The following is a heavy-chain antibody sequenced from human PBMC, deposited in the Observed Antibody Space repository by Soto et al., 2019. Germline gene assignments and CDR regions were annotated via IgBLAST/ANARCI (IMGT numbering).Heavy chain of an antibody. V-gene: IGHV1-69*12. CDR2: IIPIFGTA. Sequence: QVQLVQSGAEVKKPGSSVKVSCKASGGTFSSYAISWVRQAPGQGLEWMGGIIPIFGTANYAQKFQGRVTITADESTRTDYRELSRLRSADTAVYYGARVGLGGLAVAGFDYWGQGTLVTVSS. J-gene: IGHJ4*02. CDR3: ARVGLGGLAVAGFDY. CDR1: GGTFSSYA. D-gene: IGHD6-19*01.